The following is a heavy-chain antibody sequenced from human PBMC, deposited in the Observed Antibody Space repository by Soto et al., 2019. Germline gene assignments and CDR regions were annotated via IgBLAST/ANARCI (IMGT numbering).Heavy chain of an antibody. CDR2: ISGSGGST. CDR3: AKDDFTDFWSGYKYYYGLDV. CDR1: GFTFSSYA. V-gene: IGHV3-23*01. Sequence: GALRLSCAASGFTFSSYAMSWVRQAPGKGLEWVSAISGSGGSTYYADSVKGRFTISRDNSKNTLYLQMNSLRAEDTAVYYCAKDDFTDFWSGYKYYYGLDVWGQGTTVTVS. D-gene: IGHD3-3*01. J-gene: IGHJ6*02.